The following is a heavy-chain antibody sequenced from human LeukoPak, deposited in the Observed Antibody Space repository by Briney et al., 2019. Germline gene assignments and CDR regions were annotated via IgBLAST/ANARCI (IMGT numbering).Heavy chain of an antibody. V-gene: IGHV3-11*04. Sequence: GGSLRLSCAASGFTFSDYYMSWIRQAPGKGLEWVSYISSSGSTIYYADSVKGRFTISRDNAKNSLYLQMNSLRAEDTAVYYCARDPGDYYDSSGYYFRDAFDIWGQGTMVTASS. CDR3: ARDPGDYYDSSGYYFRDAFDI. CDR1: GFTFSDYY. D-gene: IGHD3-22*01. J-gene: IGHJ3*02. CDR2: ISSSGSTI.